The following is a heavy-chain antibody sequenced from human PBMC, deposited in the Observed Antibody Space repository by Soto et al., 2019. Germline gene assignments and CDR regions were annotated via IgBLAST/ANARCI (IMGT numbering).Heavy chain of an antibody. CDR2: ISGSGGST. Sequence: EVQLLESGGGLVQPGGSLRLSCAASGFTFSSYAMSWVRQAPGKGLEWVSAISGSGGSTYYADSVKGRFTISRDNSKNTLYLQMHSLRAEDTAVYYCACVSDSSGRYWFDPWGQGTLVTVSS. D-gene: IGHD6-19*01. J-gene: IGHJ5*02. CDR1: GFTFSSYA. CDR3: ACVSDSSGRYWFDP. V-gene: IGHV3-23*01.